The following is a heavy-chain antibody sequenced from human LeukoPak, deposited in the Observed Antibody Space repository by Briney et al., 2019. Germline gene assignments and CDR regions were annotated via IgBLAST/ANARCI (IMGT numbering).Heavy chain of an antibody. CDR2: ISSSGTTM. V-gene: IGHV3-48*03. J-gene: IGHJ4*02. CDR3: ARDRLRIFGVVTYMFDY. Sequence: GGSLRLSCAASGFTFSSYELNWVRQAPGKGLEWVSYISSSGTTMYYADSVKGRFTISRDNAKNSLSLQMNSLRAEDTAVYYCARDRLRIFGVVTYMFDYWGQGTLVTVSS. CDR1: GFTFSSYE. D-gene: IGHD3-3*01.